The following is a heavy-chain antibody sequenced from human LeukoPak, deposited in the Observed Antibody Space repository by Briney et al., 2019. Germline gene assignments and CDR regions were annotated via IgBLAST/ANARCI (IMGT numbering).Heavy chain of an antibody. D-gene: IGHD6-13*01. J-gene: IGHJ6*02. V-gene: IGHV4-59*01. CDR1: GGSISSYY. CDR3: ATGSSAFGYFYGVDV. Sequence: PSETLSLTCTVSGGSISSYYWSWIRQPPGKGLEWIRYIYYSGSTNYNPSLKSRVTISVDTSKNQFSLKLSSVTAADTAVYYCATGSSAFGYFYGVDVWGQGTTVTVSS. CDR2: IYYSGST.